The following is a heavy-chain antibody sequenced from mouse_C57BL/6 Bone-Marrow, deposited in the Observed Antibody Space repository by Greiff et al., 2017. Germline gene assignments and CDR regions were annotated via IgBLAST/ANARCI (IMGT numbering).Heavy chain of an antibody. V-gene: IGHV1-5*01. CDR1: GYTFTSYW. J-gene: IGHJ4*01. Sequence: EVQLQQSGTVLARPGASVKMSCKTSGYTFTSYWMHWVKQRPGQGLEWIGAIYPGNSDTSYNQKFKGKAKLTAVTSASTAYMELSSLTNEDSAVYYCTGHYGSYYYAMDYWGQGTSVTVSS. CDR3: TGHYGSYYYAMDY. D-gene: IGHD1-1*01. CDR2: IYPGNSDT.